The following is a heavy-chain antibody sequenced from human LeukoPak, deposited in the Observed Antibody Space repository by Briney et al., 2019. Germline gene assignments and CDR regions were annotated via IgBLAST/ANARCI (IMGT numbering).Heavy chain of an antibody. V-gene: IGHV3-30*18. D-gene: IGHD2-2*01. CDR3: AKDCSSTSCYRFDY. CDR1: GFTFSSYG. J-gene: IGHJ4*02. Sequence: PGGSLRLSCAASGFTFSSYGMHWVRQAPGKGLEWVAVISYDGSNKYYADSVKGRFTISRDNSKNTLYLQMNSLRAEDTAVYYCAKDCSSTSCYRFDYWGQGTLVTVSS. CDR2: ISYDGSNK.